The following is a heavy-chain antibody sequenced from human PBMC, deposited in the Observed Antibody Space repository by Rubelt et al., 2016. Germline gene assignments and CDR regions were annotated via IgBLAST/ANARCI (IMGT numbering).Heavy chain of an antibody. D-gene: IGHD3-3*01. CDR1: GGTFSSYA. CDR2: IIPIFGTA. CDR3: ARDFLEWSDAFDI. Sequence: QVQLVQSGAEVKKPGSSVKVSCKASGGTFSSYAISWVRQAPGQGLEWMGGIIPIFGTANYAQKSLCRVKITADESTSTAYMERSRLRSEDTAVYYCARDFLEWSDAFDIWGQGTMVTVSS. J-gene: IGHJ3*02. V-gene: IGHV1-69*13.